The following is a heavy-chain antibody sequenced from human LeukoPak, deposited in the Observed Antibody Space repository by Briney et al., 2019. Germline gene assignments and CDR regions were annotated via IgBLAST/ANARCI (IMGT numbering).Heavy chain of an antibody. V-gene: IGHV4-39*01. D-gene: IGHD4-17*01. CDR1: GGSISSSSYY. CDR3: ARGQGLRPIDY. J-gene: IGHJ4*02. CDR2: IYYSGST. Sequence: PSETLSLTCSVSGGSISSSSYYWGWIRQPPGKGLEWIGSIYYSGSTYYNPSLKSRVTISVDTSKNQFSLKLSSVTAADTAVYYCARGQGLRPIDYWGQGTLVTVSS.